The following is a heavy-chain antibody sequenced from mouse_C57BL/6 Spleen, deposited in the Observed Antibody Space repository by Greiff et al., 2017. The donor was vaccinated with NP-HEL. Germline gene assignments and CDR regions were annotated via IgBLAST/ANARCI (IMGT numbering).Heavy chain of an antibody. V-gene: IGHV3-1*01. CDR2: ISYSGST. J-gene: IGHJ2*01. CDR1: GYSITSGYD. CDR3: ARGGGFYYGSSLDY. Sequence: EVQLVESGPGMVKPSQSLSLTCTVTGYSITSGYDWHWIRHFPGNKLEWMGYISYSGSTNYNPSLKSRISITHDTSKNHFFLKLNSVTTEDTATYYCARGGGFYYGSSLDYWGQGTTLTVSS. D-gene: IGHD1-1*01.